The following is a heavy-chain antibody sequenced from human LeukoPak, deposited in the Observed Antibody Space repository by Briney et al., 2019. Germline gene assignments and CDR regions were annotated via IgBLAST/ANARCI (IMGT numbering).Heavy chain of an antibody. D-gene: IGHD2-15*01. CDR3: AKDRARSGYYYYYGMDV. J-gene: IGHJ6*02. V-gene: IGHV3-30*18. CDR1: GFTFSSYG. Sequence: PGRSLRLSCAASGFTFSSYGMHWVRQASGKGLEWVAVISYDGSNKYYADSVKGRLTISRDNTKNTLYLQMNSLRAEDTAVYYCAKDRARSGYYYYYGMDVWGQGTTVTVSS. CDR2: ISYDGSNK.